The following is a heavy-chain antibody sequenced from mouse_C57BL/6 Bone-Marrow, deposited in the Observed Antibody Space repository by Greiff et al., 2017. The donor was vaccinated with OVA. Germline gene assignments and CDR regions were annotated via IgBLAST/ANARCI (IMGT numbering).Heavy chain of an antibody. Sequence: EVKVVESGGGLVQPGGSLKLSCAASGFTFSDYYMYWVRQTPEKRLEWVAYISNGGGSTYYPDTVKGRFPISRDNAKNTLYLQMGRLKSEDTAMYYCARHPLDYYGSSYGLDVWGTGTTVTVSS. D-gene: IGHD1-1*01. V-gene: IGHV5-12*01. CDR1: GFTFSDYY. CDR3: ARHPLDYYGSSYGLDV. J-gene: IGHJ1*03. CDR2: ISNGGGST.